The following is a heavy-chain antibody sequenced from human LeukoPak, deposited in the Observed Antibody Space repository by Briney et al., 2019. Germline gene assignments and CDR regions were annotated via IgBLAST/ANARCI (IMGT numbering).Heavy chain of an antibody. V-gene: IGHV3-23*01. Sequence: PGGSLRLSCAASGFTFSSYEMNWVRQAPGKGLEWVSAISGSGGSTYYADSVKGRFTISRDNSKNTLYLQMNSLRAEDTAVYYCAKADCSSTSCRFRYYFDYWGQGTLVTVSS. CDR3: AKADCSSTSCRFRYYFDY. CDR2: ISGSGGST. D-gene: IGHD2-2*01. CDR1: GFTFSSYE. J-gene: IGHJ4*02.